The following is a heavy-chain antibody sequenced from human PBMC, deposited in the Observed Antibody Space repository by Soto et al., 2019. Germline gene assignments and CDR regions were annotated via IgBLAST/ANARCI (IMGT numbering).Heavy chain of an antibody. CDR2: IVVGSGNT. V-gene: IGHV1-58*01. Sequence: SVKVSCKASGFTFTSSAVQWVRQARGQRLEWIGWIVVGSGNTNYAQKFQERVTITRDMSTSTAYMELSSLRSEDTAVYYCAKDIYPGYVPSHYMDVWGKGTTVTVSS. CDR3: AKDIYPGYVPSHYMDV. J-gene: IGHJ6*03. CDR1: GFTFTSSA. D-gene: IGHD5-12*01.